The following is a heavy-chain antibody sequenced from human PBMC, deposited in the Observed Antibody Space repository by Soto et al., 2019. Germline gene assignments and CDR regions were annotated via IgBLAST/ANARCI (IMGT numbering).Heavy chain of an antibody. J-gene: IGHJ4*02. D-gene: IGHD2-21*01. CDR2: IYYSGST. Sequence: SETLSLTCTVSGGSISSGDYYWSWIRQPPGKGLEWIGYIYYSGSTYYNPSLKSRVTISVDTSKNQFSLKLSSVTAADTAVYYCARFSRSAYFFDYWGQGTLVTVSS. CDR1: GGSISSGDYY. V-gene: IGHV4-30-4*01. CDR3: ARFSRSAYFFDY.